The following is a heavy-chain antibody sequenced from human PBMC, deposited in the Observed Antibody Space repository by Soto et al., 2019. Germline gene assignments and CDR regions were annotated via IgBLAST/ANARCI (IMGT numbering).Heavy chain of an antibody. J-gene: IGHJ4*02. CDR2: IYSGGYT. CDR1: GFTVSNNY. Sequence: EVQLVESGGGLIQPGGSLRLSCAVSGFTVSNNYMSWVRQAPGKGLEGVSVIYSGGYTAYGDSVKGRFTISRDNSKNTQYLKINGRRADHPAVYSGAPRPGGGGYWGQGTLVTVSS. D-gene: IGHD3-10*01. V-gene: IGHV3-53*01. CDR3: APRPGGGGY.